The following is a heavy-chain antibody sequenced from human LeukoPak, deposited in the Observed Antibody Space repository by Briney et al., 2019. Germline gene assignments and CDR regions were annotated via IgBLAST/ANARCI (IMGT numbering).Heavy chain of an antibody. CDR1: GYTFTDHY. J-gene: IGHJ4*02. D-gene: IGHD3-10*01. CDR3: ARDHSDYDSGSYSNVVY. V-gene: IGHV1-2*02. CDR2: IHSKSGET. Sequence: ASVKVTCKTSGYTFTDHYFHWLRHHPPRDGEGMVWIHSKSGETNYEERFHGRVTMTVDTSSNKPSMELSSLRSDDTGVYYGARDHSDYDSGSYSNVVYWGEGTLVTVSS.